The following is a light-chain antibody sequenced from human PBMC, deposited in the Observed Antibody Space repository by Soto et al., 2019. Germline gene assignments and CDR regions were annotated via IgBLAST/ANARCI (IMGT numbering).Light chain of an antibody. CDR3: QQYTGPPTT. CDR2: WAS. V-gene: IGKV4-1*01. J-gene: IGKJ5*01. CDR1: QTVLDSSKNKDY. Sequence: DIVMTQSPDSLAVSLGERATIKCKSSQTVLDSSKNKDYLTWYQQKPGQPPKLLIYWASTREFGVPDRFSGSGSGTDFTLTITRLEPEDSAVYFCQQYTGPPTTFGQGTRLEIK.